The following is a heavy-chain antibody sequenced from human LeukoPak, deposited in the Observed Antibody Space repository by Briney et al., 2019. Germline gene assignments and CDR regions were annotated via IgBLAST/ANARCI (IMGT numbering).Heavy chain of an antibody. J-gene: IGHJ6*02. Sequence: GASVTVSCKASGYTFTGYYMHWVRQAPGQGLEWMGWTNPNSGGTNYAQKFQGRVTMTRDTSISTAYMELSRLRSDDTAVYYCARGQTYYDFWSGYGGGDGRLDVWGQGTTVTVSS. CDR3: ARGQTYYDFWSGYGGGDGRLDV. CDR2: TNPNSGGT. V-gene: IGHV1-2*02. D-gene: IGHD3-3*01. CDR1: GYTFTGYY.